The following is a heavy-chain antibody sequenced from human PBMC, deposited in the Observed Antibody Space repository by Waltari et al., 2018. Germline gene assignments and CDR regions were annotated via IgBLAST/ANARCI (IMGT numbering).Heavy chain of an antibody. V-gene: IGHV4-39*02. J-gene: IGHJ4*02. CDR2: SYYSGTT. CDR3: VRTDTTGYYPY. D-gene: IGHD3-22*01. CDR1: GGSIYGSHYY. Sequence: QLQLQQSGPGLVKPSETLSLTCTVSGGSIYGSHYYWGWIRQPPGMELQWIGSSYYSGTTDCNPSRESRVTLSVDTSKTHFSLKLTSVTAADTAVYYCVRTDTTGYYPYWGQGTPVSVSS.